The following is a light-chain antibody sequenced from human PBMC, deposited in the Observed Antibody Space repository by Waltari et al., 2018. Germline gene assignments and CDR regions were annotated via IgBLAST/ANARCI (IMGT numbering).Light chain of an antibody. CDR2: VAS. Sequence: IVLTQSPGTMSLSPGDRAPLSCRASQSVTASQVAWYQQKPGQAPRLLIYVASTRATGTPDRFSGTGSGTDFILTISGLEPEDFAVYFCQQYGSSIPFTFGPGTKV. CDR3: QQYGSSIPFT. CDR1: QSVTASQ. V-gene: IGKV3-20*01. J-gene: IGKJ3*01.